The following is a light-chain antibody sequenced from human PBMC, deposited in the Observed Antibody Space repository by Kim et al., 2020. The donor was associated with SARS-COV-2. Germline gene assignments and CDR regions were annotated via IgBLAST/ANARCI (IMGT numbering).Light chain of an antibody. CDR3: QAWDSSTAWV. CDR1: KLGDKY. Sequence: VSPGQTASITCSGDKLGDKYACWYQQKPGQSPVLVIYQDSKRPSGIPERFSGSNSGNPATLTISGTQAMDEADYYCQAWDSSTAWVFGGGTQLTVL. CDR2: QDS. V-gene: IGLV3-1*01. J-gene: IGLJ3*02.